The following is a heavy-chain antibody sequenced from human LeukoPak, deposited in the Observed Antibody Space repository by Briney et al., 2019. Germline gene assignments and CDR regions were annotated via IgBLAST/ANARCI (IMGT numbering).Heavy chain of an antibody. J-gene: IGHJ4*02. Sequence: GGSLRLSCAASGFTVSSNYMSWVRQAPGKGLAWVSVIYSGGSTYYADSVKGRFTISRDNSKNTLYLQMNSLRAEDTAVYYCARDRGYDSSGYYSWGQGTLVTVSS. CDR2: IYSGGST. CDR1: GFTVSSNY. V-gene: IGHV3-66*01. CDR3: ARDRGYDSSGYYS. D-gene: IGHD3-22*01.